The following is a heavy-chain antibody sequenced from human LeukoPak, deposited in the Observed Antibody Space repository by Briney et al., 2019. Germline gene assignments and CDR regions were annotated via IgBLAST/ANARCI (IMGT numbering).Heavy chain of an antibody. Sequence: ASVKVSCKVSGYTLTELSMHWVRQAPGKGLEWMGGFDPEDGETIYAQKFQGRVTMTEDTSTDTAYKELSSLRSEDTAVYYCATERSSSSGFDYWGQGTLVTVSS. J-gene: IGHJ4*02. CDR2: FDPEDGET. CDR3: ATERSSSSGFDY. D-gene: IGHD6-6*01. V-gene: IGHV1-24*01. CDR1: GYTLTELS.